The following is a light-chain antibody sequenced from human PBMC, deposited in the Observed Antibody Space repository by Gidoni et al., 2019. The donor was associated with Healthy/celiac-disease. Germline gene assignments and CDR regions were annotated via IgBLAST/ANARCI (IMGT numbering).Light chain of an antibody. J-gene: IGKJ3*01. Sequence: AIRMTQSPSSLSASTGDRVTITCRASQSISSYLAWYQQKPGKAPKLLIYAASTLQSGVPSRFSGSGSGTDFTLTISCLQSEDFATYYCQQYYSYPITFGPGTKVDIK. CDR1: QSISSY. V-gene: IGKV1-8*01. CDR2: AAS. CDR3: QQYYSYPIT.